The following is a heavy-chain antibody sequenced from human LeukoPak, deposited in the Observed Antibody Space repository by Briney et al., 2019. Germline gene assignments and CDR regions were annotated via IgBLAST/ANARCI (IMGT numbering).Heavy chain of an antibody. Sequence: GGSLRLSCAASGFTFSSHAMHWVRQAPGKGLEWVAVISYDRSNKYYADSVKGRFTISRDNSKNTLYLQMNSLRAEDTAVYYCARESIAAASDYWGQGTLVTVSS. CDR2: ISYDRSNK. J-gene: IGHJ4*02. D-gene: IGHD6-13*01. V-gene: IGHV3-30-3*01. CDR3: ARESIAAASDY. CDR1: GFTFSSHA.